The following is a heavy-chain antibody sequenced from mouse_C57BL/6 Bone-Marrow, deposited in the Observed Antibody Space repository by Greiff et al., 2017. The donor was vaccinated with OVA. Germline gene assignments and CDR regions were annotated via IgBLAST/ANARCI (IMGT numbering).Heavy chain of an antibody. CDR2: INPSTGGT. V-gene: IGHV1-42*01. D-gene: IGHD2-12*01. CDR1: GYSFTGYY. CDR3: ARLRGDAWFAY. J-gene: IGHJ3*01. Sequence: EVQVVESGPELVKPGASVKISCKASGYSFTGYYMNWVKQSPEKSLEWIGEINPSTGGTTYNQKFKAKATLTVDKSSSTAYMQLKSLTSEDSAVYYCARLRGDAWFAYWGQGTLVTVSA.